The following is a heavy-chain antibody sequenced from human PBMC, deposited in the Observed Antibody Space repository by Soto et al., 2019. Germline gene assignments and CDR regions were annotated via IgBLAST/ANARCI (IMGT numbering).Heavy chain of an antibody. CDR3: ARGRGVLRYFDWSQPNDAFDI. CDR2: ISAYNGNT. J-gene: IGHJ3*02. Sequence: GASVKVSCKASGYTFTSYGISWVRQAPGQGLEWMGWISAYNGNTNYAQKLQGRVTMTTDTSTSTAYMELRSLRSEDTAVYYCARGRGVLRYFDWSQPNDAFDIWGQGTMVTVSS. V-gene: IGHV1-18*01. CDR1: GYTFTSYG. D-gene: IGHD3-9*01.